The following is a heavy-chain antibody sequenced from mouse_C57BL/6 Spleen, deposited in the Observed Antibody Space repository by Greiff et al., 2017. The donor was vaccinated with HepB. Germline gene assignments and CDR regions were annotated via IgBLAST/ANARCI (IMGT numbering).Heavy chain of an antibody. CDR1: GYTFTEYT. Sequence: QVQLQQSGAELVKPGASVKLSCKASGYTFTEYTIHWVKQRSGQGLEWIGWFYPGSGSIKYNEKFKDKATLTADKSSSTVYMELSRLTSEDSAVYFCARHEGTYYYGSTGAMDYWGQGTSVTVSS. CDR3: ARHEGTYYYGSTGAMDY. CDR2: FYPGSGSI. D-gene: IGHD1-1*01. J-gene: IGHJ4*01. V-gene: IGHV1-62-2*01.